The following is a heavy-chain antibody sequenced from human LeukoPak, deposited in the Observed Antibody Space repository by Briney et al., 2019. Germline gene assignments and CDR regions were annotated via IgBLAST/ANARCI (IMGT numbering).Heavy chain of an antibody. CDR2: MYHSGST. D-gene: IGHD1-26*01. Sequence: SDTLSLTCTVSGDFITSDFWGWIRQSPGKGLEWIGYMYHSGSTNYNPSLRGRLTMSADTSKNQFSLKLSSVTAADTAVYYCARGLGEDWFDPWGQGTLVTVSS. CDR3: ARGLGEDWFDP. CDR1: GDFITSDF. V-gene: IGHV4-59*07. J-gene: IGHJ5*02.